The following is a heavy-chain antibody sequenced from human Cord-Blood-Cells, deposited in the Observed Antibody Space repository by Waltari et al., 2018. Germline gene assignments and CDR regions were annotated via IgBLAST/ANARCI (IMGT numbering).Heavy chain of an antibody. V-gene: IGHV4-31*03. CDR1: GGSISRGGYY. J-gene: IGHJ2*01. Sequence: QVQLQESGPGLVKPSQTLSLTCTVSGGSISRGGYYWSWIRQHPGKGLEWIGYIYYSGSTYYNPSLKSRVTISVDTSKNQFSLKLSSVTAADTAVYYCARDRRDSGGYFDLWGRGTLVTVSS. D-gene: IGHD2-21*01. CDR3: ARDRRDSGGYFDL. CDR2: IYYSGST.